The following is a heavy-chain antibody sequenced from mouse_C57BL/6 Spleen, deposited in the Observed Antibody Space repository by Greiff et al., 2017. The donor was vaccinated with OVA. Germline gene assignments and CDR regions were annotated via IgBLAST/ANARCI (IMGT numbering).Heavy chain of an antibody. J-gene: IGHJ2*01. D-gene: IGHD2-1*01. CDR2: IDPENGDT. CDR1: GFNIKDDY. V-gene: IGHV14-4*01. Sequence: VHVKQSGAELVRPGASVKLSCTASGFNIKDDYMHWVKQRPEQGLEWIGWIDPENGDTEYASKFQGKATITADTSSNTAYLQLSSLTSEDTAVYYCNSNSGDYWGQGTTLTVSS. CDR3: NSNSGDY.